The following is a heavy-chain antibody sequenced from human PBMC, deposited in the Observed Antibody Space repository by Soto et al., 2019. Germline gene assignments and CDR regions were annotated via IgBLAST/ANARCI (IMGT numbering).Heavy chain of an antibody. CDR3: ARDRAPGVDYYYYGMDV. J-gene: IGHJ6*02. CDR1: GGTFSSYA. V-gene: IGHV1-69*06. CDR2: IIPIFGTA. Sequence: QVQLVQSGAEVKKPGSSVKVSCKASGGTFSSYAISWVRQAPGQGLEWMGGIIPIFGTANYAQKFQGRVTIAADKATSTACMELSSLRSEDTAENAWARDRAPGVDYYYYGMDVWGQGTTVTVSS. D-gene: IGHD5-12*01.